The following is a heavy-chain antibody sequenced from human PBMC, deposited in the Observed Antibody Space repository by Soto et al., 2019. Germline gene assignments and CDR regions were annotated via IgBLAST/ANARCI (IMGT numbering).Heavy chain of an antibody. V-gene: IGHV1-3*01. Sequence: ASVKVSCKASGYTFTSYAMHWVRQAPGQRLEWMGWINAGNGNTKYSQKFQGRVTITRDTSASTAYMELSSLRSEDTAVYYCARELSNPEYSDLWSGYQTHSDYRGKGTLGTGSS. J-gene: IGHJ4*02. CDR2: INAGNGNT. CDR3: ARELSNPEYSDLWSGYQTHSDY. D-gene: IGHD3-3*01. CDR1: GYTFTSYA.